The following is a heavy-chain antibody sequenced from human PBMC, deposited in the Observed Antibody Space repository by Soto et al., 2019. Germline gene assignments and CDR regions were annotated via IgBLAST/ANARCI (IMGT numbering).Heavy chain of an antibody. J-gene: IGHJ5*02. CDR2: IIPILGIA. D-gene: IGHD3-22*01. CDR3: ARAYYYDSSGYYL. CDR1: GGTFSSYT. V-gene: IGHV1-69*02. Sequence: QVQLVQSGAEVKKPGSSVKVSCKASGGTFSSYTISWVRQAPGQGLEWMGRIIPILGIANYAQKFQGRVTITEDKSTSTAYMELSSLRSEDTAVYYCARAYYYDSSGYYLWGQGTLVTVSS.